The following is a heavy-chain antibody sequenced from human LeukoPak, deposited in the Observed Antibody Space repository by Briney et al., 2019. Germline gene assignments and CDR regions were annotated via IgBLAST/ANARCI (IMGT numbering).Heavy chain of an antibody. CDR3: ARDGTAMVVFDY. D-gene: IGHD5-18*01. Sequence: SETLSLTCTVSGGSISSYYWSWIRQPPGKGLEWIGYIYYSGSTNYNPSLKSRVTISVDTSKNQFSLKLSSVTAADTGVYYCARDGTAMVVFDYWGQGTLVTVSS. J-gene: IGHJ4*02. CDR2: IYYSGST. CDR1: GGSISSYY. V-gene: IGHV4-59*12.